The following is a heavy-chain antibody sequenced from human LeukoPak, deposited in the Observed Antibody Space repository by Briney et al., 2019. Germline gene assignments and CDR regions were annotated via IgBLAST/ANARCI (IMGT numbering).Heavy chain of an antibody. J-gene: IGHJ4*02. V-gene: IGHV1-18*01. D-gene: IGHD1-26*01. CDR1: GYTFTSYG. Sequence: GASVKVPCKASGYTFTSYGISWVRQAPGQGLEWMGWISAYNGNTNYAQKLQGRVTMTTDTSTSTAYMELRSLRSDDTAVYYCARSVTNSGSYYVDYWGQGTLVTVSS. CDR3: ARSVTNSGSYYVDY. CDR2: ISAYNGNT.